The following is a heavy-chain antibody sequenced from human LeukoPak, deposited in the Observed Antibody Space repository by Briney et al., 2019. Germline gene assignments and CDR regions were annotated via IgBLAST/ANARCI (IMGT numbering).Heavy chain of an antibody. CDR3: ARDGCGGDCYSDY. CDR1: GFTFSSYS. CDR2: ISSSSSYI. Sequence: KPGGSLRLSCVVSGFTFSSYSMNWVRQAPGKGLEWVSSISSSSSYIYYADSVKGRFTISRDNARNSLYLQVNSLRAEDTAVYYCARDGCGGDCYSDYWGQGTLVTVSS. V-gene: IGHV3-21*01. J-gene: IGHJ4*02. D-gene: IGHD2-21*02.